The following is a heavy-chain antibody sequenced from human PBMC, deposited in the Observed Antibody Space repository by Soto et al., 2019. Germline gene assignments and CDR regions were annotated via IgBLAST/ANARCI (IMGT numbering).Heavy chain of an antibody. D-gene: IGHD3-10*01. CDR2: ISYDGSNK. V-gene: IGHV3-30*18. Sequence: QVQLVESGGGVVQPGRSLRLSCAGSGFTFSAYGMDWVRQAPGKGLEWVAVISYDGSNKYYADSVKGRFNISRDNSKNTLYLQMNSLRAEDTAVYYCAKDRMGAGVRGYFDYWGQGTLVTVSS. J-gene: IGHJ4*02. CDR1: GFTFSAYG. CDR3: AKDRMGAGVRGYFDY.